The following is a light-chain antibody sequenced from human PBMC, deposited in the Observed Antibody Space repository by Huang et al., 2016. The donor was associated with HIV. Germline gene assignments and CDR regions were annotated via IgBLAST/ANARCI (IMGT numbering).Light chain of an antibody. CDR1: QSLGRF. CDR2: GAS. V-gene: IGKV3-11*01. J-gene: IGKJ2*01. CDR3: QQRGNWPRT. Sequence: EIVLTQSPATLSLSPGERATLSCRASQSLGRFLAWYQQKPGQAPRLLIFGASDRASGIPARFAGSGSGTDFTLTINNLEPEDFAVYYCQQRGNWPRTFGQGTKLDIK.